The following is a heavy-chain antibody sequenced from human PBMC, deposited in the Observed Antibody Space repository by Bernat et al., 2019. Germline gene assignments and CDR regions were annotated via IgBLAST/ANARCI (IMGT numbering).Heavy chain of an antibody. D-gene: IGHD2-15*01. CDR3: ARDCSGGSCYSFGDWVVHAPWYFDL. CDR2: ISSSSSTI. Sequence: EVQLVESGGGLVQPGGSLRLSCAASGFTFSTNWMHWVRQAPGKGLEWVSYISSSSSTIYYADSVKGRFTISRDNAKNSLYLQMNSLRAEDTAVYYCARDCSGGSCYSFGDWVVHAPWYFDLWGRGTLVTVSS. J-gene: IGHJ2*01. CDR1: GFTFSTNW. V-gene: IGHV3-48*01.